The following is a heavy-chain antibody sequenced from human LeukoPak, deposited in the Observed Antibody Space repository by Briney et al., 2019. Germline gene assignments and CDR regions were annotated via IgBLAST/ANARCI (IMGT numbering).Heavy chain of an antibody. V-gene: IGHV4-59*01. CDR2: MFYNVST. Sequence: SETLSLTCTVFGGSISSYYWNWIRQSPGKGVEWIAYMFYNVSTNYSPSLKSRVTISVDTSKNQFSLKLSSVTAADTAVYYCARDRGYCSGGSCYRWFDPWGQGTLVTVSS. J-gene: IGHJ5*02. CDR1: GGSISSYY. D-gene: IGHD2-15*01. CDR3: ARDRGYCSGGSCYRWFDP.